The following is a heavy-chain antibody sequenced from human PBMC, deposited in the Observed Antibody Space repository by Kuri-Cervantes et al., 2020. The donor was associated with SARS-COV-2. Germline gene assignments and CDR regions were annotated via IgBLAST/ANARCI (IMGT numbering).Heavy chain of an antibody. J-gene: IGHJ5*02. CDR3: AKDLGRPNWFDP. V-gene: IGHV3-23*01. CDR2: ISGSGGST. CDR1: GFTFSDHY. Sequence: GGSLRLSCAASGFTFSDHYMDWVRQAPGKGLEWVSAISGSGGSTYYADSVKGRFTISRDNSKNTLYLQMNSLRAEDTAVYYCAKDLGRPNWFDPWGQGTLVTVSS.